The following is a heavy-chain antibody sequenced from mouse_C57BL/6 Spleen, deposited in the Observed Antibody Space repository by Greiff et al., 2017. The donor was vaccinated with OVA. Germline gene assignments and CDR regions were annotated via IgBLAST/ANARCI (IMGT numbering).Heavy chain of an antibody. J-gene: IGHJ2*01. CDR3: ARGGTTVVSSYFDY. CDR2: IDPSDSYT. Sequence: QVQLQQPGAELVKPGASVKLSCKASGYTFTSYWMQWVKQRPGQGLEWIGEIDPSDSYTNYNQKFKGKATLTVDTSSSTADMQLSSLTSEDSAVYYCARGGTTVVSSYFDYWGQGTTLTVSS. D-gene: IGHD1-1*01. CDR1: GYTFTSYW. V-gene: IGHV1-50*01.